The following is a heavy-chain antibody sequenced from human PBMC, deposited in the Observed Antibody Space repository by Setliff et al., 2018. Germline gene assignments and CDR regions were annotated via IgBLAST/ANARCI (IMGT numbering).Heavy chain of an antibody. D-gene: IGHD6-19*01. CDR1: GYSFSNFW. Sequence: GESLKISCKGSGYSFSNFWIGWVRQMPGKGLEWMGIIYPGDSHTRYSPSFQGQVTMSADKSINTAYLQWSNLKASDTAMYYCARLDAHSSGWYSLRNYYYYYYMDVWGKGTTVTVSS. J-gene: IGHJ6*03. V-gene: IGHV5-51*01. CDR3: ARLDAHSSGWYSLRNYYYYYYMDV. CDR2: IYPGDSHT.